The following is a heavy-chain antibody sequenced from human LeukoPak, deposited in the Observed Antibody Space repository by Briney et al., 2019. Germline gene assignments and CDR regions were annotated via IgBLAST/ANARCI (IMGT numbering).Heavy chain of an antibody. CDR2: IYYSGST. CDR1: GGSISSSSYY. Sequence: SETLSLTCTVSGGSISSSSYYWSWIRQPPGKGLEWIGYIYYSGSTNYNPSLKSRVTISVDTSKNQFSLKLSSVTAADTAVYYCARDPKMDVWGKGTTVTVSS. V-gene: IGHV4-61*01. CDR3: ARDPKMDV. J-gene: IGHJ6*04.